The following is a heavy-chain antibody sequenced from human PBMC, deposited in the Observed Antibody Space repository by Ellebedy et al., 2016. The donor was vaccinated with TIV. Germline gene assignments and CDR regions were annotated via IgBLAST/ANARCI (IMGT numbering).Heavy chain of an antibody. J-gene: IGHJ4*02. CDR1: GFTFSSYA. D-gene: IGHD5-12*01. Sequence: GGSLRLXXAASGFTFSSYAMSWVRQAPGKGLEWVSAISGGGGSTYYADSVKGRFTISRDNSKNTLYLQMNSLRAEDTAVYYCAKDLRSGYDRKVYYFDYWGQGTLVTVSS. CDR3: AKDLRSGYDRKVYYFDY. V-gene: IGHV3-23*01. CDR2: ISGGGGST.